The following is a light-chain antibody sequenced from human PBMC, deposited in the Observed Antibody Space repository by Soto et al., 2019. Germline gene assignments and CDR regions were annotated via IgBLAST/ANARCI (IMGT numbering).Light chain of an antibody. CDR3: QQRSNWPPYT. J-gene: IGKJ2*01. V-gene: IGKV3-11*01. Sequence: EIVLTQSPTTLSLSPGERATLSCRASQSVSTFLAWYQQTPGQPPRLLIYDASNRATGIPARFSGSGSGTDFTLTISSLEPEDFAVYYCQQRSNWPPYTFGQRTKLEIK. CDR1: QSVSTF. CDR2: DAS.